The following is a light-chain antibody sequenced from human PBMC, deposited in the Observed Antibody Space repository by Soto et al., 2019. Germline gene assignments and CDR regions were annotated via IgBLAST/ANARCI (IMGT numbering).Light chain of an antibody. CDR2: DDS. CDR3: QVWDGSSEHVV. V-gene: IGLV3-21*02. CDR1: NIGSKS. J-gene: IGLJ2*01. Sequence: SYELIQPPSVSVAPGQMARITCGGNNIGSKSVHWYQQKPGQAPVLVVYDDSDRPSGIPERLSGSNSGNTATLTISRAEAGDEADYYCQVWDGSSEHVVFGGGTKVTVL.